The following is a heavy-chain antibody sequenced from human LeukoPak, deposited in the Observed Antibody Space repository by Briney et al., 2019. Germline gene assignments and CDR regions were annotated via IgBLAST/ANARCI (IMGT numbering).Heavy chain of an antibody. V-gene: IGHV1-2*02. D-gene: IGHD6-19*01. CDR1: GYTFNRFG. J-gene: IGHJ4*02. CDR3: AGAEVAGALGY. CDR2: INPNSGGT. Sequence: ASVKVSCKASGYTFNRFGISWVRQAPGQGLEWMGWINPNSGGTNYAQKFQGRVTMTRDTSISTAYMELSRLRSDDTAVYYCAGAEVAGALGYWGQGTLVTVSS.